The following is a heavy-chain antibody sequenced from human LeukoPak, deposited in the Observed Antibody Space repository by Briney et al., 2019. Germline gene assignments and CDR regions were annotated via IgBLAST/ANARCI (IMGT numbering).Heavy chain of an antibody. V-gene: IGHV3-21*01. D-gene: IGHD6-6*01. CDR3: ARDAVRYSSSFLFDN. CDR2: ISSSSSYI. J-gene: IGHJ4*02. Sequence: PGGSLRLSCAASGFTFSTYSMNWVRQAPGKGLEWVSSISSSSSYIYYADSVKGRFTISRDNAKKSLFLQMNSLRAEDTAVYFCARDAVRYSSSFLFDNWGQGTLVTVSS. CDR1: GFTFSTYS.